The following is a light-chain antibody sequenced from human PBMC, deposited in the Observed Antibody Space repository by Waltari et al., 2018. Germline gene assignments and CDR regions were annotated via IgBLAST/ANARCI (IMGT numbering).Light chain of an antibody. CDR2: DVS. CDR1: QTITSSA. CDR3: QQYSGSPLT. J-gene: IGKJ4*01. Sequence: EIVLTQSPATLSVSPGERLTPSCEASQTITSSALAWYQQKPGLAPRLVIYDVSYRATGIPDRFSGRGSGTDFTLTISRLEPEDYAVYHCQQYSGSPLTFGGGTKVEF. V-gene: IGKV3D-20*01.